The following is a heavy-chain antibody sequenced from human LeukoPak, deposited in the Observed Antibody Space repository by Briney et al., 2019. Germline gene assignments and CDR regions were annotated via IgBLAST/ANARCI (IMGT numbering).Heavy chain of an antibody. CDR2: IYYSGSI. Sequence: SETLSLTCTVSGGSLNPYYWSWIRQSPGKALEWIGYIYYSGSINYNPSLKSRVTISIDTSKSQFSLRLTSVTAADTAVYYCARGGPRQFDSWGQGSLVPVSS. V-gene: IGHV4-59*01. CDR1: GGSLNPYY. J-gene: IGHJ4*02. CDR3: ARGGPRQFDS.